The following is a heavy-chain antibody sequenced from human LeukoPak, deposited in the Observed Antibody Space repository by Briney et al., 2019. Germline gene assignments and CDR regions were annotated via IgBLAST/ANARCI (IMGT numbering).Heavy chain of an antibody. CDR1: GYTFTSFD. Sequence: ASVKVSCKASGYTFTSFDINWVRQASGQGLEWMGGFDPEDGETIYAQKFQGRVTMTEDTSTDTAYMELSSLRSEDTAVYYCATPGYSSGWYFTRNYYYYGMDVWGQGTTVTVSS. CDR2: FDPEDGET. D-gene: IGHD6-19*01. V-gene: IGHV1-24*01. J-gene: IGHJ6*02. CDR3: ATPGYSSGWYFTRNYYYYGMDV.